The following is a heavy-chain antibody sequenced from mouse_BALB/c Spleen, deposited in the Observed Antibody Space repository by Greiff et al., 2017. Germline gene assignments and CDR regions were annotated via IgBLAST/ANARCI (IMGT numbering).Heavy chain of an antibody. V-gene: IGHV1-63*02. CDR2: IYPGGGYT. CDR3: AREAARAPMDY. CDR1: GYTFTNYW. Sequence: QVHVKQSGAELVRPGTSVKLSCKASGYTFTNYWLGWVKQRPGHGLEWIGDIYPGGGYTNYNEKFKGKATLTTDTSSSTAYMQLSSLTSEDSAVYVYAREAARAPMDYWGQGTSVTVSS. J-gene: IGHJ4*01. D-gene: IGHD3-1*01.